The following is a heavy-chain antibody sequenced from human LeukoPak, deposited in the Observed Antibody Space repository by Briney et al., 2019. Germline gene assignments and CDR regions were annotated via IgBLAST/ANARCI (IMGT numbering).Heavy chain of an antibody. CDR3: ARDRKLDV. CDR2: ISAYNGNT. V-gene: IGHV1-18*01. D-gene: IGHD1-14*01. CDR1: GYTFTRYG. Sequence: ASVEASCKASGYTFTRYGISWVRRAAGQGRGWMGWISAYNGNTNYAQKLHGRVTMTTDTSTSTAYMALRSLRSDDTAVYYCARDRKLDVWGKGPTVTVSS. J-gene: IGHJ6*04.